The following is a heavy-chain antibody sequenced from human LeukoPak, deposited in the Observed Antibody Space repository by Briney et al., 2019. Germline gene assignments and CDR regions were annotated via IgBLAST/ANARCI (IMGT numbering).Heavy chain of an antibody. D-gene: IGHD3-10*01. CDR2: INHSGST. Sequence: PSETLSLTCAVYGGSFSGYYWSWIRQPPGKGLEWIGEINHSGSTNYNPSLKSRVTISVDTSKNQFSLKLSSVTAADTAVYYCARNVLLWFGELLGLSVWGQGTTVTLSS. CDR3: ARNVLLWFGELLGLSV. J-gene: IGHJ6*02. V-gene: IGHV4-34*01. CDR1: GGSFSGYY.